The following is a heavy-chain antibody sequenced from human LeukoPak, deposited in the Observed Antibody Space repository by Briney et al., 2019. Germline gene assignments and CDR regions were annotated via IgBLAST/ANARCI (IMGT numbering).Heavy chain of an antibody. CDR1: GFTFSSYS. D-gene: IGHD3-10*01. CDR3: AGDLVRGGLYYYGMDV. CDR2: ISSSSSYI. J-gene: IGHJ6*02. V-gene: IGHV3-21*01. Sequence: GGSLRLSCAASGFTFSSYSMNWVRQAPGKGLEWVSSISSSSSYIYYADSVKGRFTISRDNAKNSLYLQMNSLRAEDTAVYYCAGDLVRGGLYYYGMDVWGQGTTVTVSS.